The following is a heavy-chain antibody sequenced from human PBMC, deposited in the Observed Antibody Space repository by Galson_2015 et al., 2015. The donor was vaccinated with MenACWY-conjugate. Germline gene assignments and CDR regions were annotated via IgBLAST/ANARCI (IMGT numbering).Heavy chain of an antibody. V-gene: IGHV1-69*13. CDR1: GGTFSSYA. CDR2: IIPIFGTA. Sequence: SVKVSCKASGGTFSSYAISWVRQAPGQGLEWMGGIIPIFGTANYAQKFQGRVTITADESTSTAYMELSSLRSEDTAVYYCATPRPPLDCSGGSCYSGWFDPWGQGTLVTVSS. J-gene: IGHJ5*02. CDR3: ATPRPPLDCSGGSCYSGWFDP. D-gene: IGHD2-15*01.